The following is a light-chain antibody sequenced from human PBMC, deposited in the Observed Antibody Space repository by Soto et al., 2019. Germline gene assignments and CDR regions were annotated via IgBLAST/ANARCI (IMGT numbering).Light chain of an antibody. V-gene: IGLV2-14*01. J-gene: IGLJ3*02. Sequence: QSALTQPAAVSGSPGQSITISCTGTSSDVGGYNYVSWYQQHPGKAPKLMMYEVSNRPSGVSNRFSGSKSGNTASLTISGLPAEDEADYYCSSYTSSSTWVFGGGTKLTV. CDR3: SSYTSSSTWV. CDR2: EVS. CDR1: SSDVGGYNY.